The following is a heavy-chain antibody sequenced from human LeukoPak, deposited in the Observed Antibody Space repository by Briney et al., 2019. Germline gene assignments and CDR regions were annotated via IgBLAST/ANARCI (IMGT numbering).Heavy chain of an antibody. Sequence: ASVKVSCKASGYTFTNYYMHWVRQAPGQGLEWMGWINPNSGGSNYAQKFQGRVTMTRDTSISTAYMELSRLRSDDTAVYYCARGGGDYNVYYSYYMDVWGKGTTVTVSS. CDR2: INPNSGGS. CDR3: ARGGGDYNVYYSYYMDV. V-gene: IGHV1-2*02. D-gene: IGHD4-17*01. CDR1: GYTFTNYY. J-gene: IGHJ6*03.